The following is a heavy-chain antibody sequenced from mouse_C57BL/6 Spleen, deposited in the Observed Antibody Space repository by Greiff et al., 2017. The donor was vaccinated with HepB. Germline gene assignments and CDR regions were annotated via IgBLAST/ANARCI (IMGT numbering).Heavy chain of an antibody. D-gene: IGHD1-1*01. J-gene: IGHJ2*01. CDR3: ARPYYGSSYFDY. CDR2: IYPRSGNT. Sequence: VKLQESGAELARPGASVKLSCKASGYTFTSYGISWVKQRTGQGLEWIGEIYPRSGNTYYNEKFKGKATLTADKSSSTAYMELRSLTSEDSAVYFCARPYYGSSYFDYWGQGTTLTVSS. CDR1: GYTFTSYG. V-gene: IGHV1-81*01.